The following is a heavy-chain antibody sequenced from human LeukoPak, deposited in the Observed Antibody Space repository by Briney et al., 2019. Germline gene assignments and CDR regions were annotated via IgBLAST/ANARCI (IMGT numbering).Heavy chain of an antibody. CDR3: ARDHLSSGWNKGSWFDP. V-gene: IGHV1-69*13. Sequence: SVKVSCKASGGTFSSYAISWVRQAPGQGLEWMGGIIPIFGTANYAQKFQGRVTITADESTSTAYTELSSLRSEDTAVYYCARDHLSSGWNKGSWFDPWGQGTLVTVSS. J-gene: IGHJ5*02. D-gene: IGHD6-19*01. CDR2: IIPIFGTA. CDR1: GGTFSSYA.